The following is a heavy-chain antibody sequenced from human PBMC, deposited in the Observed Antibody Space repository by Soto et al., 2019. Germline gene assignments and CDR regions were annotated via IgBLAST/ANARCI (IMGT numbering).Heavy chain of an antibody. CDR2: INPSGGST. CDR1: GYTFTSYY. J-gene: IGHJ6*03. V-gene: IGHV1-46*03. D-gene: IGHD3-3*01. CDR3: ARAGLEWLLSSDYYYYYMDV. Sequence: ASVKVSCKASGYTFTSYYMHWVRQAPGQGLERMGIINPSGGSTSYAQKFQGRVTMTRDTSTSTVYMELSSLRSEDTAVYYCARAGLEWLLSSDYYYYYMDVWGKGTTVTVSS.